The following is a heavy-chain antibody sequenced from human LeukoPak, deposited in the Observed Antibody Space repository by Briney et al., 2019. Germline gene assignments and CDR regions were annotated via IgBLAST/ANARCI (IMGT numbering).Heavy chain of an antibody. J-gene: IGHJ4*02. Sequence: PGGSLRLSCAASGFTFDDYAMHWVRQAPGKGLEWVSGISWNSGSIVYADSVKGRFTISRDNSKNSLYLQMNSLRSEDMALYYCAKVRYSSGWYEFDYWGQGTLVTVSS. CDR1: GFTFDDYA. CDR3: AKVRYSSGWYEFDY. D-gene: IGHD6-19*01. V-gene: IGHV3-9*03. CDR2: ISWNSGSI.